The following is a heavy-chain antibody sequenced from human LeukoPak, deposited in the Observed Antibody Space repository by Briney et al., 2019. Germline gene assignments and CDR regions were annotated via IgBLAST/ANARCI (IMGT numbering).Heavy chain of an antibody. Sequence: SETLSLTCAVYGGSFSGYYWSWIRQPPGKGLEWIGEINHSGSTNCNPSLKSRVTISVDTSKNQFSLKLSSVTAADTAVYYCARGRFDIVLMVYAVTLDYWGQGTLVTVSS. CDR1: GGSFSGYY. D-gene: IGHD2-8*01. CDR3: ARGRFDIVLMVYAVTLDY. CDR2: INHSGST. J-gene: IGHJ4*02. V-gene: IGHV4-34*01.